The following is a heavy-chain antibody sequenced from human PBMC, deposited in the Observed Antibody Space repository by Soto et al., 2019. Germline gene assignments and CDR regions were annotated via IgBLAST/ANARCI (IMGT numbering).Heavy chain of an antibody. CDR3: ARHRLEWTIDY. Sequence: SETLSLTCTVSGGSISSSSYYWGWIRQPPGKGLEWIGSIYYSGSTYYNPSLKSRVTISVDTSKNQFSLKLSSVTAADTAVYYCARHRLEWTIDYWGQGTLVTVSS. CDR1: GGSISSSSYY. V-gene: IGHV4-39*01. CDR2: IYYSGST. D-gene: IGHD3-3*01. J-gene: IGHJ4*02.